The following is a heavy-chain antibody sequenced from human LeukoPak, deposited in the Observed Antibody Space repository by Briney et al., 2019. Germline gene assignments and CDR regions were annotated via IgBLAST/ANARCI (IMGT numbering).Heavy chain of an antibody. CDR1: GGSISSYY. J-gene: IGHJ6*03. V-gene: IGHV4-4*07. D-gene: IGHD1-14*01. CDR2: IYTSGST. Sequence: SETLSLTCTVSGGSISSYYWSWIRQPAGKGLEWIGRIYTSGSTNYNPSLKSRVTISVDKSKNQFSLKLSSVTAADTAVYYCARDFRGTNHYYYMDVWGKGTTVTVSS. CDR3: ARDFRGTNHYYYMDV.